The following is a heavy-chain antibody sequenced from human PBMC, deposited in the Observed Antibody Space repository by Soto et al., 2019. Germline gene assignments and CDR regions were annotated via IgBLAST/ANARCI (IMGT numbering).Heavy chain of an antibody. D-gene: IGHD7-27*01. CDR1: GFTFSDYY. CDR3: ARGRNHERHLGGMDV. J-gene: IGHJ6*02. CDR2: ISSSGSYT. V-gene: IGHV3-11*06. Sequence: QVQLVESGGGLVKPGVSLRLSCAASGFTFSDYYMSWIRQAPGKGLVWVSYISSSGSYTDYADSVKGRFTISRDNAKNSLYLQMNGLRVEDTAVYYCARGRNHERHLGGMDVWGQGTTVTVSS.